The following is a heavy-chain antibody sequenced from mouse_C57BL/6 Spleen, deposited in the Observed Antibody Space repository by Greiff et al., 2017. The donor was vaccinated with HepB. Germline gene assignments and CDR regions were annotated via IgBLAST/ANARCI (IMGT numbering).Heavy chain of an antibody. CDR1: GYAFTNYL. Sequence: QVQLQQSGAELVRPGTSVKVSCKASGYAFTNYLIEWVKQRPGQGLEWIGVINPGSGGTNYNEKFKGKATLTADKSSSTAYMQLSSLTSEDSAVYFCARSLGYGNYGYFDVWGTGTTVTVSS. D-gene: IGHD2-1*01. CDR3: ARSLGYGNYGYFDV. CDR2: INPGSGGT. V-gene: IGHV1-54*01. J-gene: IGHJ1*03.